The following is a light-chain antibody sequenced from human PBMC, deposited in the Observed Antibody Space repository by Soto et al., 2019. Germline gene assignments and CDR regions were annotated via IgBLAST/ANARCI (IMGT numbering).Light chain of an antibody. CDR3: QKYNSAPL. CDR1: QGISNY. CDR2: AAS. J-gene: IGKJ1*01. V-gene: IGKV1-27*01. Sequence: DIQMTQSPSFLSASVGDRVTITCRASQGISNYLAWYQQKPGKVPKLLIYAASTLQSGVPSRFSGSGSGTDFTLTISSLQPEDVATYYCQKYNSAPLFGQGTKVEIK.